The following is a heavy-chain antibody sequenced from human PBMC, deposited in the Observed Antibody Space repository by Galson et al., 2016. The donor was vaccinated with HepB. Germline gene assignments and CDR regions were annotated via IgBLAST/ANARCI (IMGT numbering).Heavy chain of an antibody. V-gene: IGHV4-59*01. J-gene: IGHJ4*02. D-gene: IGHD2-15*01. CDR2: IYYTRST. CDR3: ARVRASGQWRAFDD. Sequence: SETLSLTCTVSGGSISSYYWSWIRQSPGRGLEWIGYIYYTRSTNYNASLKSRVTITVDTSKNQFSLNVTSVTAADTAVYYCARVRASGQWRAFDDWGQGSLVTVSS. CDR1: GGSISSYY.